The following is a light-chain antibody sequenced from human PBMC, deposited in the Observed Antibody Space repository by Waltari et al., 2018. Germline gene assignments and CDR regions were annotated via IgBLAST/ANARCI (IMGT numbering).Light chain of an antibody. CDR3: QHYVRLPVT. J-gene: IGKJ1*01. CDR2: GAS. CDR1: QSVSRS. V-gene: IGKV3-20*01. Sequence: EIVLTQSPGTLSLSPGERATLSCRASQSVSRSLAWYQQKPGQAPRPLIYGASSRATGVPDRFSGSGSGTYFSLTISRLEPEDFAVYYCQHYVRLPVTFGQGTKVEIK.